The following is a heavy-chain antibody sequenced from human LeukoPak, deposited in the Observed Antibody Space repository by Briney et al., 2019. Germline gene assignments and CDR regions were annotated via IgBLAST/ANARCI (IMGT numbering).Heavy chain of an antibody. Sequence: GGSLRLSCTASGFTFGDYAMSWVRQAPGKGLEWVGFIRSKAYGGTTEYAASVKGRFTISRDDSKSIAYLQMNSLKTEDTAVYYCLRWDYYYGMDVWGQGTTVTVSS. J-gene: IGHJ6*02. CDR3: LRWDYYYGMDV. D-gene: IGHD3-3*01. CDR2: IRSKAYGGTT. V-gene: IGHV3-49*04. CDR1: GFTFGDYA.